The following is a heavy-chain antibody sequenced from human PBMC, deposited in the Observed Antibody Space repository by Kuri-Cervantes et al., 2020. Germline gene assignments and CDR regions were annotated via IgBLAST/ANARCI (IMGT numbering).Heavy chain of an antibody. CDR2: FDPEDGET. V-gene: IGHV1-24*01. CDR3: ATSPQFLVAAAGNGPLYYGMDV. CDR1: GYTLTELS. D-gene: IGHD6-13*01. Sequence: ASVKVSCKVSGYTLTELSMHWVRQAPGEGLEWMGGFDPEDGETIYAQKFQGRVTMTEDTSTDTAYMELSSLRSEDTAVYYCATSPQFLVAAAGNGPLYYGMDVWGQGTTVTVSS. J-gene: IGHJ6*02.